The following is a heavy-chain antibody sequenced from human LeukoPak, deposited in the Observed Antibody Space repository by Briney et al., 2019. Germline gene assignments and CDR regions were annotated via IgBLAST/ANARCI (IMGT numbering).Heavy chain of an antibody. Sequence: GGSLRLSCAASGFTFTSYWMHWVRQVPGKGLVWIAHVSPDGGRTDYADSVKGRFTVSRDNTDHILYLQMNRLTADDTAVYYCARVLSYFGSGSYPAYWGQGTLVTVSS. V-gene: IGHV3-74*01. CDR3: ARVLSYFGSGSYPAY. CDR2: VSPDGGRT. CDR1: GFTFTSYW. D-gene: IGHD3-10*01. J-gene: IGHJ4*02.